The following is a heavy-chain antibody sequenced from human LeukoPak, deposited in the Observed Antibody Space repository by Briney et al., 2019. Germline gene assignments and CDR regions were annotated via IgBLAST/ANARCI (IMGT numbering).Heavy chain of an antibody. D-gene: IGHD5-12*01. CDR1: GFTFSSYS. CDR3: ARANSGYDYYYYGMDV. Sequence: PGGSLRLSCAAPGFTFSSYSMNWVRQAPGKGLEWVSSISSSSSYIYYADSVKGRFTISRDNAKNSLYLQMNSLRAEDTAVYYCARANSGYDYYYYGMDVWGKGTTVTVSS. V-gene: IGHV3-21*01. CDR2: ISSSSSYI. J-gene: IGHJ6*04.